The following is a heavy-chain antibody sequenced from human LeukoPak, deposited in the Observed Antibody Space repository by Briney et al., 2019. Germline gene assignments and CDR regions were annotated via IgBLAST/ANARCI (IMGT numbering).Heavy chain of an antibody. CDR3: ARAHSGSYGPVGY. CDR1: GGSISSYY. J-gene: IGHJ4*02. D-gene: IGHD1-26*01. V-gene: IGHV4-59*01. CDR2: IYYSGST. Sequence: ASETLSLTCTVSGGSISSYYWSWIRQPPGKGLEWIGYIYYSGSTNYNPSLKSRVTMSVDTSKNQFSLKLSSVTAADTAIYFCARAHSGSYGPVGYWGQGTLVTVSS.